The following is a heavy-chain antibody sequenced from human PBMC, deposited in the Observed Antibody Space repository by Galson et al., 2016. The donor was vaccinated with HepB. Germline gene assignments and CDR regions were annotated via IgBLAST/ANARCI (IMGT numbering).Heavy chain of an antibody. V-gene: IGHV3-30-3*01. CDR3: ARFIASPWNDYYYYGMDV. D-gene: IGHD1-1*01. Sequence: SLRLSCADSGFIFRSYAMNWVRQAPGKGLEWLAVISNDGSNKYFADSLKGRFTISRDNSKNTLYLQMNSLRAEDTAVYYCARFIASPWNDYYYYGMDVWGKGTTVTVSS. CDR2: ISNDGSNK. CDR1: GFIFRSYA. J-gene: IGHJ6*04.